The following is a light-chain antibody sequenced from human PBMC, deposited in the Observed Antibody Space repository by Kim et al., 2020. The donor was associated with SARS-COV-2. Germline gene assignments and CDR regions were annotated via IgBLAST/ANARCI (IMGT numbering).Light chain of an antibody. CDR3: QQYYSTPDT. CDR1: QGVLYSANNKNY. CDR2: WAS. J-gene: IGKJ2*01. V-gene: IGKV4-1*01. Sequence: RATINCKSSQGVLYSANNKNYLAWYQQKPGQPPKLLIYWASTRESGVPDRFSGSGSGTDFTLTISSLQAEDVAVYYCQQYYSTPDTFGQGTKLEI.